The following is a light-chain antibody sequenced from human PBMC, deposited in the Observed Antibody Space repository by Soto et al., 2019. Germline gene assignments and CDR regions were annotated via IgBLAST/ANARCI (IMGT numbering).Light chain of an antibody. CDR1: QTVRNNY. Sequence: EFVLTQSPGTLSLSPLEIATLSFMASQTVRNNYLAWYQQKPGQAPRLLIYDASSRATGIPDRFSGSGSGTDFTLTISSLEPEDFAVYYCHQRQYWPPITFGQGTRLEI. V-gene: IGKV3D-20*02. J-gene: IGKJ5*01. CDR2: DAS. CDR3: HQRQYWPPIT.